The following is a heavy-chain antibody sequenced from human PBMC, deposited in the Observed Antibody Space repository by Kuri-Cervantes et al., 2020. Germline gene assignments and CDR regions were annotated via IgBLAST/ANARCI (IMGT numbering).Heavy chain of an antibody. CDR3: ARARTYYDFWSGYSTNWFDP. CDR2: IYHSGST. D-gene: IGHD3-3*01. CDR1: GGSISSGGYS. V-gene: IGHV4-30-2*01. Sequence: SQTLSLTCAVSGGSISSGGYSWSWIRQPPGKGLEWIGYIYHSGSTYYNPSLKSRVTISVDTSKNQFSLKLSSVTAADTAVYYCARARTYYDFWSGYSTNWFDPWGQGTLVTVSS. J-gene: IGHJ5*02.